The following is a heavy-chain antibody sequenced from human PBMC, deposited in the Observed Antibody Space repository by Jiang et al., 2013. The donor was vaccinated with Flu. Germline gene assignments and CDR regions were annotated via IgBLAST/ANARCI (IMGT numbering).Heavy chain of an antibody. V-gene: IGHV5-51*01. D-gene: IGHD6-13*01. CDR3: ATGLATAGVAGYFQY. CDR2: IYPGDSDT. CDR1: GYSFTTYW. Sequence: GAEVKKPGESLKISCKGSGYSFTTYWIAWVRQMPGRGLEWMGIIYPGDSDTRYSPSFQGQVTISADKSINTAYLQWSSLKASDTAMYYCATGLATAGVAGYFQYWGQGTLVIVSS. J-gene: IGHJ1*01.